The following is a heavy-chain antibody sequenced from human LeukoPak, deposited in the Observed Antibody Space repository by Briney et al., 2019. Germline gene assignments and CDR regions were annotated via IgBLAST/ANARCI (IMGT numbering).Heavy chain of an antibody. CDR3: ARQTRYYDSTGYPVLGIFDP. V-gene: IGHV4-59*01. Sequence: SETLSLTCSVSGGSIGHYYWSWIRQPPGKGLDWVGYISNSGSSYYSPSLRSRVTMSLDTSNNRISRRLSSATAADTAVYYCARQTRYYDSTGYPVLGIFDPWGQGTTVTVSS. CDR2: ISNSGSS. CDR1: GGSIGHYY. J-gene: IGHJ3*01. D-gene: IGHD3-22*01.